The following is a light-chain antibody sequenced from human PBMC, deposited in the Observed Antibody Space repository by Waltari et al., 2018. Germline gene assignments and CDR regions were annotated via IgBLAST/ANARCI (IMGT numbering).Light chain of an antibody. J-gene: IGKJ1*01. V-gene: IGKV3-20*01. Sequence: ILLTQSPGTLSLSPGERATLPCRASQSVTMALARYQQQPGQAPRLLIYGASNMATGIPGRFSGSGSGTDFSLTISRLEPEDFAVYYCQHYVRLPATFGQGTKVEIK. CDR1: QSVTMAL. CDR3: QHYVRLPAT. CDR2: GAS.